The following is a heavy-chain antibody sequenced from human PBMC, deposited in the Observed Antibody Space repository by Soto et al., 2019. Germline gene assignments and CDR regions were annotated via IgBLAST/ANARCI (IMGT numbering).Heavy chain of an antibody. Sequence: ASVKVSCKASGDTFSGYPINWVRQAPGEGLEWMGRIIPVFGTTNDAQRFEGRVTFTADESTNTAYMELRGLLSEDTAVYYCARDGGFGELKYWGPGTLVTVSS. V-gene: IGHV1-69*13. D-gene: IGHD3-10*01. CDR3: ARDGGFGELKY. J-gene: IGHJ4*02. CDR1: GDTFSGYP. CDR2: IIPVFGTT.